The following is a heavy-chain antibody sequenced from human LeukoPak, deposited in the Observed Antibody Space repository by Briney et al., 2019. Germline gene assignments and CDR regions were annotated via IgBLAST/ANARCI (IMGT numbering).Heavy chain of an antibody. CDR2: ISGSGANT. CDR1: GFTFSSYA. Sequence: GGSLRLSCAAPGFTFSSYAMNWVRQAPGKGLEWVSGISGSGANTYYADSVKGRFTISRDNSKNTLYLQMNSLRAEDTAVYYCAKYSSGWGGYWGQGTLVTVSS. J-gene: IGHJ4*02. D-gene: IGHD6-19*01. V-gene: IGHV3-23*01. CDR3: AKYSSGWGGY.